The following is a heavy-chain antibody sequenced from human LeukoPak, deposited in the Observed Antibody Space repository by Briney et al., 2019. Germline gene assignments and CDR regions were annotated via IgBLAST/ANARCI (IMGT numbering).Heavy chain of an antibody. Sequence: PGGSLRLSCAASGFTFSSYGMHWVRQAPGKGLEWVAVIWYDDKYYADSVKGRFTISRDNSKNTLYLQMNSLRAEDTAVYYCAREMDTGIRYYFDYWGQGTLVTVSS. CDR2: IWYDDK. J-gene: IGHJ4*02. CDR1: GFTFSSYG. CDR3: AREMDTGIRYYFDY. V-gene: IGHV3-33*08. D-gene: IGHD5-18*01.